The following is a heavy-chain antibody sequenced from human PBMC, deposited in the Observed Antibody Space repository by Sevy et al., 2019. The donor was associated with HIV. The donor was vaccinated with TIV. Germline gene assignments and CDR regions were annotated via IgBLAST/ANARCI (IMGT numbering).Heavy chain of an antibody. J-gene: IGHJ4*02. V-gene: IGHV3-23*01. D-gene: IGHD3-3*01. Sequence: GGSLRLSCAVSEFTLSGNAMIWVRQAPGKGLEWVSGISGTAGNTYYADSVKGRFTIFRDNSKSTLYLQMNSLRAEDTAVYYCAKDRVSGAYYTGDFDYWGQGTLVTVSS. CDR2: ISGTAGNT. CDR1: EFTLSGNA. CDR3: AKDRVSGAYYTGDFDY.